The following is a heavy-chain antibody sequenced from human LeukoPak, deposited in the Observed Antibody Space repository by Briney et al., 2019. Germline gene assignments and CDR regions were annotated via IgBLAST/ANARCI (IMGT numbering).Heavy chain of an antibody. CDR3: ARDSHWNDVNGMDV. Sequence: GGSLRLSCAASGFTFSSYGVHWVRQAPGKGLEWVAVIWYDGSNKYYADSVKGRFTISRDNSKNTLYLQMNSLRAEDTAVYYCARDSHWNDVNGMDVWGQGTTVTVSS. V-gene: IGHV3-33*01. D-gene: IGHD1-1*01. CDR1: GFTFSSYG. CDR2: IWYDGSNK. J-gene: IGHJ6*02.